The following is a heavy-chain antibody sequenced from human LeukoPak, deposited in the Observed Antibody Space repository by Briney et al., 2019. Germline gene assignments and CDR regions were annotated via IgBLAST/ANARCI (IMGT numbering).Heavy chain of an antibody. Sequence: GGSLRLSCAASGFTFSSYWMSWVRQAPGKGLEWVSAISGSGGSIHYADSVKGRFTISRDNSKNTLYLQMNSLRAEDTAVYYCAKELGYSYGYLDYWGQGTLVTVSS. CDR3: AKELGYSYGYLDY. CDR2: ISGSGGSI. V-gene: IGHV3-23*01. CDR1: GFTFSSYW. J-gene: IGHJ4*02. D-gene: IGHD5-18*01.